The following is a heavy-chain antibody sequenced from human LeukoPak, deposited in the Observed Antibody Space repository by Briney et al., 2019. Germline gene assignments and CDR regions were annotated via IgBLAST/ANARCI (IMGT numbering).Heavy chain of an antibody. V-gene: IGHV3-48*03. CDR1: GFSFSSFE. CDR3: ARVQGSALPRWY. J-gene: IGHJ4*02. D-gene: IGHD2-15*01. CDR2: ISSSADTI. Sequence: PGGSLRLSCAASGFSFSSFEMNWVRQAPGKGLEWGSYISSSADTIYYADSVKGRFTISRDDSKNTLYLQMNSLRAEDTAVYYCARVQGSALPRWYWGQGTLVTVSS.